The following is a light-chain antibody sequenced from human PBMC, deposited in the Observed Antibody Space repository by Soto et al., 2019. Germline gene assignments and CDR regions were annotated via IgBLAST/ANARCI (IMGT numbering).Light chain of an antibody. CDR1: QSVSSSY. V-gene: IGKV3-20*01. Sequence: ETVLTQSPGTMSLSTGERATLSCRASQSVSSSYLAWYQQKPGQAPRLVIYGASSRATGIPDRFSGSGSGTDFTLTISRLEPEDSAVYYCQQYGSSLFTFGPGTKVDIK. CDR2: GAS. J-gene: IGKJ3*01. CDR3: QQYGSSLFT.